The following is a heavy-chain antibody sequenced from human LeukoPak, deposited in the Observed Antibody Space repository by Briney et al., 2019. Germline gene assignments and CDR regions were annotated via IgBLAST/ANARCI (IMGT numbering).Heavy chain of an antibody. D-gene: IGHD3-9*01. CDR2: INAGNGNT. J-gene: IGHJ4*02. Sequence: GASVKVPCKASGYTFTSYAMHWVRQAPGQRLEWMGWINAGNGNTKYSQKFQGRVTITRDTSASTAYMELSSLRSEDTAVYYCARGLRYFDWLLDYWGQGTLVTVSS. CDR3: ARGLRYFDWLLDY. V-gene: IGHV1-3*01. CDR1: GYTFTSYA.